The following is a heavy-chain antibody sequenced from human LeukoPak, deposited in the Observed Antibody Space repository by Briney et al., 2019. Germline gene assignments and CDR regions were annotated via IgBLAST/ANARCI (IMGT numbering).Heavy chain of an antibody. Sequence: GGSLRLSCAASGFTFSSYAMSWVRQAPGKGLEWVSVISGSGVSTYYADSVKGRFTISGDNSKNTLYLQMNSLRPEDTAVYYCAKERRYFDGRGSYYLDYWGQGTLVTVSS. V-gene: IGHV3-23*01. CDR3: AKERRYFDGRGSYYLDY. CDR2: ISGSGVST. D-gene: IGHD3-22*01. CDR1: GFTFSSYA. J-gene: IGHJ4*02.